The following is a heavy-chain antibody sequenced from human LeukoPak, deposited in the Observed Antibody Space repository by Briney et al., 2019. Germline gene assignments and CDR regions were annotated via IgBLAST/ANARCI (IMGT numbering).Heavy chain of an antibody. V-gene: IGHV4-34*01. CDR2: INHSGST. D-gene: IGHD4-17*01. CDR1: GGSFSGYY. Sequence: SETLSLTCAVYGGSFSGYYWSWIRQPPGKGLEWIGEINHSGSTNYNPSLKSRVTISVDTPKNQFSLKLSSVTAADTAVYYCARRRLRNGDYGYWGQGTLVTVSS. J-gene: IGHJ4*02. CDR3: ARRRLRNGDYGY.